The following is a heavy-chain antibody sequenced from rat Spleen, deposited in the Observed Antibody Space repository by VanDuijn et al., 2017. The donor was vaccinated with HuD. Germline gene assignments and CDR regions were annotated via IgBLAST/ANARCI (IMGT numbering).Heavy chain of an antibody. J-gene: IGHJ2*01. CDR2: ISAGGGYT. D-gene: IGHD1-11*01. CDR3: TRGGRYYFDY. CDR1: GFTYSNYV. V-gene: IGHV5S13*01. Sequence: EVQLVESGGGLVQPGRSLKLSCAASGFTYSNYVMAWVRQAPAKGLEWVASISAGGGYTYYRDSVKGRFTISRDNSKNPLYLQMDSLRSEDTATYYCTRGGRYYFDYWGQGVMVTVSS.